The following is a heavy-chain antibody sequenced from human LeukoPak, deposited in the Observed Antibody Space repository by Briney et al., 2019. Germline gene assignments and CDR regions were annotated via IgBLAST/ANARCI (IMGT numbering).Heavy chain of an antibody. D-gene: IGHD3-10*01. J-gene: IGHJ4*02. CDR2: ISYDGSNT. CDR1: GFTFSGYW. CDR3: AKPYYYGSRSYMDY. V-gene: IGHV3-30*18. Sequence: GGSLRLSCAASGFTFSGYWMNWVRQAPGKGLEWVAVISYDGSNTYYADSVKGRFTISRDNSKNMLYLQMNSLRAEDMAVYYCAKPYYYGSRSYMDYWGQGTLVTVSS.